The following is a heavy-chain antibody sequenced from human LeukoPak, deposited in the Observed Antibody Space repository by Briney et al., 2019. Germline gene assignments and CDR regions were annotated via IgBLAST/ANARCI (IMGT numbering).Heavy chain of an antibody. J-gene: IGHJ6*02. CDR1: GGSISGYH. V-gene: IGHV4-59*08. Sequence: SETLSLTCTVSGGSISGYHWSWIRLPPGNGLEWIGYIHSSGRTNYNPSLESRVTLSTDTSKNQFSMRLSSVTTTDTAVYYCARLMGLTMVRGQNYYYHSMDVWGQGTTVTVSS. CDR2: IHSSGRT. D-gene: IGHD3-10*01. CDR3: ARLMGLTMVRGQNYYYHSMDV.